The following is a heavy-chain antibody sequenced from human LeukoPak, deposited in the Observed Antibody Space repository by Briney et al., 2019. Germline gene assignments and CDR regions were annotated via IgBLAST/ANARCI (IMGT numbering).Heavy chain of an antibody. CDR1: GYTFTCYY. V-gene: IGHV1-2*02. CDR3: ARDPPPNRLGPNFDY. J-gene: IGHJ4*02. CDR2: INPNSGGT. Sequence: ASVKVSCKASGYTFTCYYMHWVRQAPGQGLEWMGWINPNSGGTNYAQKFQGRVTMTRDTSISTAYMELSRLRSDDTAVYYCARDPPPNRLGPNFDYWGQGTLVTVSS.